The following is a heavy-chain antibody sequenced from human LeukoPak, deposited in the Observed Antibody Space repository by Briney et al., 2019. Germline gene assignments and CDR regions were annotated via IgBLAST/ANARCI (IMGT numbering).Heavy chain of an antibody. CDR2: INQDGSKE. J-gene: IGHJ4*02. D-gene: IGHD5-12*01. Sequence: GGSLRLSCAASGFTFSNYWMTWVRQAPGKGLEWVAHINQDGSKEYYMDSVKARFTISRDNAKNSLSLQMNSLRAEDAAVYYCVRDGGVSGYDLLDYWGQGTLVTVSS. CDR1: GFTFSNYW. CDR3: VRDGGVSGYDLLDY. V-gene: IGHV3-7*01.